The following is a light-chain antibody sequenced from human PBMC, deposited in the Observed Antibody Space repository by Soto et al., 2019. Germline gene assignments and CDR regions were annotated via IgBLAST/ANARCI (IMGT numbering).Light chain of an antibody. CDR1: DVGGYN. CDR3: QQYKNWPPLT. J-gene: IGKJ4*01. Sequence: VLTQPASVSGSPGQSITISCTVTSSDVGGYNYVSWYQQKPGQAPSLLIYGASTRATDIPPRFSGSGSGTEFTLTITSLQSEDFAVYYCQQYKNWPPLTFGGGTKVDIK. V-gene: IGKV3-15*01. CDR2: GAS.